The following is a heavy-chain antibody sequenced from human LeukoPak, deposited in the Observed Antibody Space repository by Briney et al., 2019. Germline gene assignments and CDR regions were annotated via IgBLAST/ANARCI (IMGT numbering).Heavy chain of an antibody. CDR1: GYTFTGYY. J-gene: IGHJ5*02. D-gene: IGHD6-13*01. V-gene: IGHV1-2*02. CDR3: ARDTGGVIAAAGTTDWFDP. CDR2: INPNSGGT. Sequence: ASVKVSCKASGYTFTGYYTHWVRQAPGQGLEWMGWINPNSGGTNYAQKFQGRVTMTRATSISTAYMELSRLRSDDPAVYYCARDTGGVIAAAGTTDWFDPWGQGTLVTVSS.